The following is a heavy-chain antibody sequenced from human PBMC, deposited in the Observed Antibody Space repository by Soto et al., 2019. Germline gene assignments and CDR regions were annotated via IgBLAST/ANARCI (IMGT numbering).Heavy chain of an antibody. V-gene: IGHV4-34*01. CDR3: TRGVYTVSAFLLHRSSDL. D-gene: IGHD2-8*01. J-gene: IGHJ2*01. Sequence: RIRQTTGKGLEWIGEINHSGSTNYNPSLKSRVTISVDTSKNQFSLKLRSVTAVDSAVDYCTRGVYTVSAFLLHRSSDL. CDR2: INHSGST.